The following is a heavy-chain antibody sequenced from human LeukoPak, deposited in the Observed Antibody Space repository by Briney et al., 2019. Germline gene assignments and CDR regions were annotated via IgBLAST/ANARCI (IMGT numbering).Heavy chain of an antibody. V-gene: IGHV3-7*01. D-gene: IGHD3-16*02. Sequence: GGSLRLSCAASGFSFSNNWMFWVRQAPGKGLEWVATMNQDGRERFYVDSVKGRFTISGDNTKNSLYLQMNSLRAEDTAMYFCATGTYRERFYSWGQGTLVTVSS. J-gene: IGHJ4*02. CDR2: MNQDGRER. CDR1: GFSFSNNW. CDR3: ATGTYRERFYS.